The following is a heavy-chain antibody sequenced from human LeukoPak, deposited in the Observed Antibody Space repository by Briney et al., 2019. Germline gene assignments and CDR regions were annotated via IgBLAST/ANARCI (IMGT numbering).Heavy chain of an antibody. V-gene: IGHV1-69*01. J-gene: IGHJ4*02. CDR2: IIPIFGTA. CDR1: GGTFSSYA. CDR3: ARVSCSGGSCYYFDY. D-gene: IGHD2-15*01. Sequence: RASVKVSCKASGGTFSSYAISWVRQAPGQGLEWMGGIIPIFGTANYAQKFQGRVTITADESTSTAYMELSSLRSEDTAVYYCARVSCSGGSCYYFDYWGQGTLVTVSS.